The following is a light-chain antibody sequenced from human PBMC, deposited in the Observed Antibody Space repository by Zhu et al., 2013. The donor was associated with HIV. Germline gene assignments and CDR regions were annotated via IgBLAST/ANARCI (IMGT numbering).Light chain of an antibody. CDR1: QSVSSSY. CDR3: QQRSNWPPT. Sequence: EIVLTQSPGTLSLSPGERATLSCRASQSVSSSYLAWYRQKPGQAPRLLIYGASSRATGIPARFSGSGSGADFTLTISSLEPEDFAVYYCQQRSNWPPTFGGGTKVEIK. V-gene: IGKV3D-20*02. CDR2: GAS. J-gene: IGKJ4*01.